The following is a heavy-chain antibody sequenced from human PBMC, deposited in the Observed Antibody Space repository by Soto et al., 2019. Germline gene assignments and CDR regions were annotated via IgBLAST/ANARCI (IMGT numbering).Heavy chain of an antibody. Sequence: SETLSLTCAVSGGSISSSNWWSWVRQPPGKGLEWIGEIYHSGSTNYNPSLKSRVTISVDKSKNQFSLKLSSVTAADTAVYYCAGLVVPAAIPVLDNWFDPWGQGTLVTAPQ. CDR1: GGSISSSNW. V-gene: IGHV4-4*02. CDR3: AGLVVPAAIPVLDNWFDP. D-gene: IGHD2-2*02. CDR2: IYHSGST. J-gene: IGHJ5*02.